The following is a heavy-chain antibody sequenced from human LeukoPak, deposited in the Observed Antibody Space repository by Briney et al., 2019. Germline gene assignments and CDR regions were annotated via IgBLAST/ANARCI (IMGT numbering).Heavy chain of an antibody. V-gene: IGHV3-21*01. D-gene: IGHD3-9*01. CDR3: ARTITIYPRGGFDP. CDR2: ISSSSSYI. Sequence: GGSLRLSCAASGFTFSSYSMNWVRQAPGKGLEWVSSISSSSSYIYYADSVKGRFTISRDNAKNSLYLQMNSLRAEDTAVYYCARTITIYPRGGFDPRGQGTLVTVSS. J-gene: IGHJ5*02. CDR1: GFTFSSYS.